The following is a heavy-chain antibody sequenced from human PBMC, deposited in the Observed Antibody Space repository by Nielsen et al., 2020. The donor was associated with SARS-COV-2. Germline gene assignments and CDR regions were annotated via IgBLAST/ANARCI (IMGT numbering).Heavy chain of an antibody. J-gene: IGHJ4*02. V-gene: IGHV3-23*01. CDR1: GFTFSSYA. CDR2: ISGSGGST. CDR3: ARDLRSNRSSSS. D-gene: IGHD6-13*01. Sequence: GESLKISCAASGFTFSSYAMSWVRQAPGKGLEWVSAISGSGGSTYYADSVKGRFTISRDNAKNSLYLQMNSLRAEDTAVYYCARDLRSNRSSSSWGQGTLVTVSS.